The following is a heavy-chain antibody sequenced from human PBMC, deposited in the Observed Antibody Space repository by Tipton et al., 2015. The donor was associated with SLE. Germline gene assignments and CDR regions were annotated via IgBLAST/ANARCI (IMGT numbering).Heavy chain of an antibody. J-gene: IGHJ3*02. D-gene: IGHD4-17*01. CDR2: IYYSGST. Sequence: TLSLTCTVSGGSISSSSYYWGWIRQPPGKGLEWIGSIYYSGSTYYNPSLKSRITISVDTSKNQFSLKLSSVTAADTAVYYRARLREYGAYDAFDIWGQGTMVTVSS. CDR3: ARLREYGAYDAFDI. CDR1: GGSISSSSYY. V-gene: IGHV4-39*07.